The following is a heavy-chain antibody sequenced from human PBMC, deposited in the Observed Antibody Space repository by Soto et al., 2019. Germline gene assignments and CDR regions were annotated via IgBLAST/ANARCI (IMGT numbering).Heavy chain of an antibody. CDR3: AGWGGHDYNY. D-gene: IGHD4-4*01. CDR2: ISGSGGST. V-gene: IGHV3-23*01. CDR1: GFTFSSYA. J-gene: IGHJ4*02. Sequence: GGSLRLSCAASGFTFSSYAMIWVRQAPGKGLEWVSAISGSGGSTYYADSVKGRFTISRDNSKNTLYLQMNSLRADDTAVYFCAGWGGHDYNYWGQGIMVTVSS.